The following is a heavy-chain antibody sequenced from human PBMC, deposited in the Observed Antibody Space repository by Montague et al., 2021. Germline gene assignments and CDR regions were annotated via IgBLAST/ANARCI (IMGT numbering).Heavy chain of an antibody. V-gene: IGHV4-38-2*02. J-gene: IGHJ6*03. CDR1: RSLINSDYY. CDR3: VRERDRYYYMDI. CDR2: VSHGGRT. Sequence: SETLSLTCTVSRSLINSDYYWGWIRQPPGKGLEWMGSVSHGGRTYYNPSLKSRVTISVDTSYNHFSLKLSSVTAADKTRYYCVRERDRYYYMDIWGKGTTVTVSS.